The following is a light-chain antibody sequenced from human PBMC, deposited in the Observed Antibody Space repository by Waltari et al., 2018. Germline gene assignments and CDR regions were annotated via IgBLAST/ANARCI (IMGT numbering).Light chain of an antibody. CDR3: QKYVSLPAT. CDR2: DAS. V-gene: IGKV3-20*01. CDR1: QSVSRS. J-gene: IGKJ1*01. Sequence: EIVLTQSPGTLSLSPGEGATLSCRASQSVSRSLAWYQQKPGQAPRLLIYDASTMATGIPDRFSGSGSGTDFSLTISRLEPEDFAVYYCQKYVSLPATFGQGTTVEIK.